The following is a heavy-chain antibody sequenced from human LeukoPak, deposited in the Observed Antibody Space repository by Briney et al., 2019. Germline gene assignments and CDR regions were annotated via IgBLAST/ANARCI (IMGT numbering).Heavy chain of an antibody. D-gene: IGHD6-19*01. J-gene: IGHJ4*02. CDR1: GFTFSTYG. Sequence: GGSLRLSCAASGFTFSTYGVYWVRQAPGKGLEWVSSNSGGSSYYADSVKGRFTISRDNSKDTLYLQMNSLRAEDTAVYYCAKDLGSSGWYIDYWGQGTLVTVSS. V-gene: IGHV3-23*01. CDR3: AKDLGSSGWYIDY. CDR2: NSGGSS.